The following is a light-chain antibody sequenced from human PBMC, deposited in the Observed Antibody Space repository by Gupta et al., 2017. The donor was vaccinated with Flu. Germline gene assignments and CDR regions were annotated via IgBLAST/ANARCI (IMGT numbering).Light chain of an antibody. CDR3: QQGDYWPLT. Sequence: EIVLTQSPATLSLSPGERATLSCRASHSVNTCLAWYQQKLGQAPRLLIFGASNRATGIPARFSGSRSETDFTLTINRLEPEDFAVYYCQQGDYWPLTFGGGTKVEIK. V-gene: IGKV3-11*01. CDR1: HSVNTC. J-gene: IGKJ4*01. CDR2: GAS.